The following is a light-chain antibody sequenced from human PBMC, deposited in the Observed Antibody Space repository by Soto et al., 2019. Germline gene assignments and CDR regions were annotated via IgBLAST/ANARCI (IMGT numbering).Light chain of an antibody. J-gene: IGLJ2*01. V-gene: IGLV3-21*02. CDR2: DDS. CDR1: NIGTKS. Sequence: SYELTQPPSVSVAPGQTARITCGGDNIGTKSVHWNQQKPGQAPVLVVYDDSDRPPGIPERFSGSNSGNTATLTISRVEAGDEAAYYCQVWDGSSDQVIFGGGTKVTV. CDR3: QVWDGSSDQVI.